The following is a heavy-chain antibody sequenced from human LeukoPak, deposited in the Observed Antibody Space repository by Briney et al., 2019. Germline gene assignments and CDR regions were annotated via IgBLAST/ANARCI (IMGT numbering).Heavy chain of an antibody. Sequence: GGSLRLSCAVSGFTFSNYWMYWVRQAPGKGLEWVSSISSSSSYIYYADSVKGRFTISRDNAKNSLYLQMNSLRAEDTAVYYCARGSGVTTIYYYMDVWGKGTTVTVSS. CDR1: GFTFSNYW. D-gene: IGHD4-17*01. V-gene: IGHV3-21*01. CDR2: ISSSSSYI. J-gene: IGHJ6*03. CDR3: ARGSGVTTIYYYMDV.